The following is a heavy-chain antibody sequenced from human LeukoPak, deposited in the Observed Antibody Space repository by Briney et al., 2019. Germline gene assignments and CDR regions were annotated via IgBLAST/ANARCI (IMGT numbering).Heavy chain of an antibody. CDR3: ARARSDYDSNGCSLLDY. V-gene: IGHV3-48*03. Sequence: SGGSLRLSCAASGFNFSSYEMNWVRQAPGKGLEWVSYISSSGSTIYYADSVKGRFTISRDNSKNTLYLQMNSLRAEDTALYYCARARSDYDSNGCSLLDYWGQGTLVTVSS. CDR2: ISSSGSTI. J-gene: IGHJ4*02. D-gene: IGHD3-22*01. CDR1: GFNFSSYE.